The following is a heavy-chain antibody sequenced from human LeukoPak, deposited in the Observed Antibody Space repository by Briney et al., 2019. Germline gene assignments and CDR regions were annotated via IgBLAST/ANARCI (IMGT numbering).Heavy chain of an antibody. Sequence: SETLSLTCTVSGGSISSTSYYWDWIRQHPGKGLEWIGYIYYSGSTYYNPSLKSRVTISIDTSKNQFSLKLSSVTAADTAVYYCARDYRLSNAFDIWGQGTMVTVSS. V-gene: IGHV4-31*03. CDR3: ARDYRLSNAFDI. CDR2: IYYSGST. CDR1: GGSISSTSYY. J-gene: IGHJ3*02. D-gene: IGHD3-16*02.